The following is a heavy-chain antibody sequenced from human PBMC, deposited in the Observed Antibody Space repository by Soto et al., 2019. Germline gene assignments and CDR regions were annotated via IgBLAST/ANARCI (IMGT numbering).Heavy chain of an antibody. CDR1: GFRFNMFG. J-gene: IGHJ4*02. Sequence: PGGSLRLSCAASGFRFNMFGIHWVRQAPGKGLEWVAVISYDGSNTEYAASVKGRFTISRDNSRNTVWLHMNSLRGEDTAVYYCAKSALEFPILDYWGQGTLVTVSS. CDR3: AKSALEFPILDY. D-gene: IGHD3-3*02. V-gene: IGHV3-30*18. CDR2: ISYDGSNT.